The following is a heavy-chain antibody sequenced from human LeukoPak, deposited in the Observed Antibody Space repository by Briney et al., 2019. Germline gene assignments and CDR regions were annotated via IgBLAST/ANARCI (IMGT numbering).Heavy chain of an antibody. V-gene: IGHV3-64*01. CDR1: GFTFSSYA. Sequence: GGSLRLSCAASGFTFSSYAMHWVRQAPGKGLEYVSAITSNGGSTYYANSVKGRFTISRDNAKNSLYLQMNSLRAEDTAVYYCARGGYWDVHDAFDIWGQGTMVTVSS. J-gene: IGHJ3*02. CDR3: ARGGYWDVHDAFDI. CDR2: ITSNGGST. D-gene: IGHD2-8*02.